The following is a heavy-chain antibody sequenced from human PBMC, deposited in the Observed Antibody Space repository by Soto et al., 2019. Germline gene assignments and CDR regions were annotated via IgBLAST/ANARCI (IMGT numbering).Heavy chain of an antibody. CDR2: IFYSGGT. CDR1: GGSISRSSSY. Sequence: PSETLSLTCSVSGGSISRSSSYWGWIRQPPGKGLEWIGSIFYSGGTYYNPSLKSRVSMSVDSSRNQFSLKLNSVTAADTAVYYCGKEDDSSSWDFDYWGQGSLVTVSS. V-gene: IGHV4-39*01. D-gene: IGHD6-13*01. CDR3: GKEDDSSSWDFDY. J-gene: IGHJ4*02.